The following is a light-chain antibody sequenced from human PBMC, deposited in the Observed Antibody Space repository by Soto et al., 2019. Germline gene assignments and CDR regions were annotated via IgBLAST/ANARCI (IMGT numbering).Light chain of an antibody. Sequence: EIVLTQSPGTLSLSPGERATLSCRVSQSVSSTYLAWCQQKPGQAPRLLIYGASTRATGIPDRFSGTGSGTDFTLTISRLEPEDFAVYYCQHFGDSPITFGQGTRLEIK. CDR3: QHFGDSPIT. CDR1: QSVSSTY. CDR2: GAS. V-gene: IGKV3-20*01. J-gene: IGKJ5*01.